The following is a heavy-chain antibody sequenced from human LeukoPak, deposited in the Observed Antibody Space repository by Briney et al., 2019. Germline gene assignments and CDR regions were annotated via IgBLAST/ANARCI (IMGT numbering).Heavy chain of an antibody. CDR3: ARDLGITGTDYYYYMDV. V-gene: IGHV4-59*01. D-gene: IGHD1-20*01. CDR1: GGSISNFY. CDR2: IYYSGST. J-gene: IGHJ6*03. Sequence: SETLSLTCTVSGGSISNFYWSWIRQPPGKGLEWIGYIYYSGSTNYNPSLKSRVTISVDTSKNQFSLKLSSVTAADTAVYYCARDLGITGTDYYYYMDVWGKGTTVTVSS.